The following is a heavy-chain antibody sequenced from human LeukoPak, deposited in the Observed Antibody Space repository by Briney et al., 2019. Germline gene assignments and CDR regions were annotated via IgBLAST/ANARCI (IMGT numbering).Heavy chain of an antibody. CDR1: GGTFSSYA. CDR2: IIPIFGTA. J-gene: IGHJ6*02. Sequence: SVKVSCKASGGTFSSYAISWVRQAPGQGLEWMGGIIPIFGTANYAQKFQGRVTMTTDTSTSTAYMELRSLRSDDTAVYYCARPRDYYYGMDVWGQGTTVTVSS. V-gene: IGHV1-69*05. CDR3: ARPRDYYYGMDV.